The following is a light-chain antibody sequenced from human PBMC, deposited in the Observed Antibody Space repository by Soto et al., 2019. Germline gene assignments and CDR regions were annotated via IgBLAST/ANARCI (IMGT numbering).Light chain of an antibody. V-gene: IGKV3-20*01. CDR2: GAS. Sequence: EIVLTQSPGTLSLSPGERATLSCRASQSVSSSYLAWYQQKPGQAPRQLIYGASSRATGIPARFSRSGSATYFTLTITRLEPADFAVYYCQHYRTSFGGGPRVEIK. CDR3: QHYRTS. CDR1: QSVSSSY. J-gene: IGKJ4*01.